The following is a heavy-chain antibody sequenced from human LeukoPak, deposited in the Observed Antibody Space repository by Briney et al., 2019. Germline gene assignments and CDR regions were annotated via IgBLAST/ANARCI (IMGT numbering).Heavy chain of an antibody. CDR2: IKQDGSEK. Sequence: GGSLRLSCAASRFTFSSYWMTWVRQSPGKGLEWVANIKQDGSEKYYVDSVKGRFTISRDNAKNSLYLQMNSLRAEDTAIYYCARSGTPGDASDIWGQGTMVTVSS. D-gene: IGHD5-12*01. CDR1: RFTFSSYW. J-gene: IGHJ3*02. V-gene: IGHV3-7*03. CDR3: ARSGTPGDASDI.